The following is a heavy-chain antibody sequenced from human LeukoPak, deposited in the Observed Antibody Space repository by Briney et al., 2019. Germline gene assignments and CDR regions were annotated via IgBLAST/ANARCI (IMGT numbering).Heavy chain of an antibody. CDR3: VRGLGGWAVY. J-gene: IGHJ4*02. CDR2: MNPNSGNT. Sequence: GASVKVSCKPSGYTFTNYDIHWVRQATGQGVEWMGWMNPNSGNTGNSQNFQGRVTMTRTTSISTAYMDLSSLRPEDTAVYYCVRGLGGWAVYWGQGTLVTVSS. V-gene: IGHV1-8*01. D-gene: IGHD3-10*01. CDR1: GYTFTNYD.